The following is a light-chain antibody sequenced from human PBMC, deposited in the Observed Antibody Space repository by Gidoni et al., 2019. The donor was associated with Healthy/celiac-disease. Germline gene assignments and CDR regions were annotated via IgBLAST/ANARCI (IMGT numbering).Light chain of an antibody. CDR1: QAIQNN. CDR2: EAS. Sequence: EVVMRQSPASLPASPGGTATRSCRASQAIQNNLAWYQNSPGQSPRLLMYEASSRPTGIPSRFRGSGSGTEFTLTISGLQSEDFAVYFCQQYDDWPLTFGGGTKLDVK. J-gene: IGKJ4*02. V-gene: IGKV3D-15*01. CDR3: QQYDDWPLT.